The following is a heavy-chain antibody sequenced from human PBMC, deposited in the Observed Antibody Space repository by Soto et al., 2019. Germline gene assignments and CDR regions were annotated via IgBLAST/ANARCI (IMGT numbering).Heavy chain of an antibody. CDR3: AREDGYNSVDLDY. CDR1: GGTFSSYA. D-gene: IGHD5-12*01. Sequence: SVKVSCKASGGTFSSYAISWVRQAPGQGLEWMGGIIPIFGTANYAQKFQGRVTITADESTSTAYMELSSLRSEDTAVYYCAREDGYNSVDLDYWGQGTLVTVSS. V-gene: IGHV1-69*13. J-gene: IGHJ4*02. CDR2: IIPIFGTA.